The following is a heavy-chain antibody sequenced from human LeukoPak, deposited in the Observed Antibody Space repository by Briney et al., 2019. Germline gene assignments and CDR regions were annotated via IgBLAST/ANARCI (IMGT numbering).Heavy chain of an antibody. CDR3: ARAPESYGSGSYYRDPNWFDP. CDR2: IYYSGST. CDR1: GGPISRDGYY. Sequence: SQTLSLTCAVSGGPISRDGYYGSWIRQHPGKGLEWIGYIYYSGSTYYNPSLKSRVTISVDTSKNQFSLKLSSVTAADTAVYYCARAPESYGSGSYYRDPNWFDPWGQGTLVTVSS. V-gene: IGHV4-31*11. J-gene: IGHJ5*02. D-gene: IGHD3-10*01.